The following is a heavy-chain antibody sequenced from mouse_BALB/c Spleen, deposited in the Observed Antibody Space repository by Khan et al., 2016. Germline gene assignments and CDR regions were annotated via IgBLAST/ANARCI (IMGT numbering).Heavy chain of an antibody. CDR2: ISCYNGST. CDR3: ARGDYARCYGMDY. Sequence: LVMTGASVKISCKASGYSFTGYYMHWVKQSHGKSLEWFGYISCYNGSTNYNQKFKGKATFTVDTSSSTAYMQFNSLTSEDSAVYYRARGDYARCYGMDYWGQGTSVTVSS. CDR1: GYSFTGYY. D-gene: IGHD2-4*01. V-gene: IGHV1S34*01. J-gene: IGHJ4*01.